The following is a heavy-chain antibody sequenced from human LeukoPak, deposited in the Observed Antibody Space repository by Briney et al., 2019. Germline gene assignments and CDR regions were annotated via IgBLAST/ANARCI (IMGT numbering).Heavy chain of an antibody. D-gene: IGHD6-19*01. J-gene: IGHJ4*02. CDR2: IYYIDNT. CDR1: GGSFSSYY. CDR3: ARDGGSGWTGFDY. Sequence: PSETLSLTCTVSGGSFSSYYWSWIRQPPGKGLEWIGYIYYIDNTNYHPSLRSRVTIPVDTSRNQFSLKLNSVTAADTAVYYCARDGGSGWTGFDYWGQGTLVTVSS. V-gene: IGHV4-59*01.